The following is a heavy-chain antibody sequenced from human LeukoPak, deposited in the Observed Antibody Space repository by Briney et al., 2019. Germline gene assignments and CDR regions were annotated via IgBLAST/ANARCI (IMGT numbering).Heavy chain of an antibody. D-gene: IGHD2-15*01. CDR2: ISAYNGNT. CDR1: GGTFSSYA. J-gene: IGHJ4*02. CDR3: ARVGIVVVVAATIFDY. V-gene: IGHV1-18*01. Sequence: ASVKVSCKASGGTFSSYAISWVRQAPGQGLEWMGWISAYNGNTNYAQKLQGRVTMTTDTSTSTAYMELRSLRSDDTAVYYCARVGIVVVVAATIFDYWGQGTLVTVSS.